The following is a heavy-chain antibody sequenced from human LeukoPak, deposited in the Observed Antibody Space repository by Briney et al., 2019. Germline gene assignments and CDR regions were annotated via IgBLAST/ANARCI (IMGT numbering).Heavy chain of an antibody. CDR1: GFSFSSYA. V-gene: IGHV4-59*12. D-gene: IGHD3-16*01. CDR3: ARAFSTGGGFDY. J-gene: IGHJ4*02. CDR2: ISYSGST. Sequence: GSLRLSCAASGFSFSSYAMSWVRQAPGKGLEWIGYISYSGSTNYNPSLKSRVTISVDTSRNHFSLRLNSVIAADTAVYYCARAFSTGGGFDYWGRGPLVTVSS.